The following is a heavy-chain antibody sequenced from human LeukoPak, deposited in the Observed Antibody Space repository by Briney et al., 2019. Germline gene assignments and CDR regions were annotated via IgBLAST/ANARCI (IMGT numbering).Heavy chain of an antibody. CDR1: GGSISSSSYY. V-gene: IGHV4-30-4*08. CDR3: ARSMVRGVIIS. J-gene: IGHJ5*02. Sequence: SETLSLTCTVSGGSISSSSYYWGWIRQPPGKGLEWIGYIYYSGSTYYNPSLKSRVTISVDTSKNQFSLKLSSVTAADTAVYYCARSMVRGVIISWGQGTLVTVSS. CDR2: IYYSGST. D-gene: IGHD3-10*01.